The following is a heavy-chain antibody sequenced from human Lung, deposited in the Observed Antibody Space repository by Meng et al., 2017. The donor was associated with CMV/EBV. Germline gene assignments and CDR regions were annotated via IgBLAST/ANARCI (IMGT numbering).Heavy chain of an antibody. CDR2: ISPNSGGT. V-gene: IGHV1-2*02. CDR1: GYSFTAYY. D-gene: IGHD2-2*01. J-gene: IGHJ4*02. Sequence: ASXXVSXKASGYSFTAYYIHWVRQAPGQGLEWMGWISPNSGGTNYAQRFQGRVTLTRDASISTVYMELRRLTSDDTAVYFCARDFVVLPAATYVDYWGQGTQVTVSS. CDR3: ARDFVVLPAATYVDY.